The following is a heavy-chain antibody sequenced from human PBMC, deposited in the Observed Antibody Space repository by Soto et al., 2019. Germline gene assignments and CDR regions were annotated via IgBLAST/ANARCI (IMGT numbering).Heavy chain of an antibody. D-gene: IGHD3-16*02. CDR3: AKDSFGGIIVLPGY. V-gene: IGHV3-9*01. CDR2: ISWNSGSI. J-gene: IGHJ4*02. CDR1: GFSFDDYA. Sequence: EVQLVESGGGLVQPGRSLRLSCAASGFSFDDYAMHWVRQTPGKGLEWVSGISWNSGSIGYADSVKGRFTISRDNAKNSLYLRMNSLRAEDTALYYCAKDSFGGIIVLPGYWGQGTLVTVSS.